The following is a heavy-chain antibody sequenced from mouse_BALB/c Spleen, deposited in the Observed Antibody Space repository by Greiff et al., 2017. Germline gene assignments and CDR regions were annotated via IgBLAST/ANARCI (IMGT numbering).Heavy chain of an antibody. CDR2: INSNGGST. V-gene: IGHV5-6-2*01. CDR3: ARHGGLRALDY. CDR1: GFTFSSYY. D-gene: IGHD2-4*01. Sequence: EVQVVESGGGLVKLGGSLKLSCAASGFTFSSYYMSWVRQTPEKRLELVAAINSNGGSTYYPDTVKGRFTISRDNAKNTLYLQMSSLKSEDTALYYCARHGGLRALDYWGQGTTLTVSS. J-gene: IGHJ2*01.